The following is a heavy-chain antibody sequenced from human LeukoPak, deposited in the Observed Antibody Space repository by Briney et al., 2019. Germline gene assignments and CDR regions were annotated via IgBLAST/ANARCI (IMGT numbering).Heavy chain of an antibody. CDR1: GYTFTGYY. CDR2: MNPNSGNT. J-gene: IGHJ6*02. Sequence: APVKVSCKASGYTFTGYYMHWVRQAPGQGLEWMGWMNPNSGNTGYAQKFQGRVTMTRNTSISTAYMELSSLRSEDTAVYYCARARGYCSSTSCYKDYYYGMDVWGQGTTVTVSS. CDR3: ARARGYCSSTSCYKDYYYGMDV. D-gene: IGHD2-2*02. V-gene: IGHV1-8*02.